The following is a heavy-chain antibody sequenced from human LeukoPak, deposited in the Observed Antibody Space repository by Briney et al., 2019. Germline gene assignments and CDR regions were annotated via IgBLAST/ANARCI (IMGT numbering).Heavy chain of an antibody. V-gene: IGHV4-38-2*02. J-gene: IGHJ4*02. D-gene: IGHD6-13*01. CDR2: IYHSGST. CDR3: ASGGGIAAAGYY. CDR1: GYSISSGYY. Sequence: PSETLSLTCTVSGYSISSGYYWGWIRQPPGKGLEWIGSIYHSGSTYYNPSLKSRVTISVDTSKNQFSLKLSSVTAADTAVYYCASGGGIAAAGYYWGQGTLVTVSS.